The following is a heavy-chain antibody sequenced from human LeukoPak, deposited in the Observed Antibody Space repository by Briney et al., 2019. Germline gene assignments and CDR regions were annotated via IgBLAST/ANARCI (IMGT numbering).Heavy chain of an antibody. J-gene: IGHJ3*02. CDR2: IYPGDSDT. Sequence: GESLKISCKGSGYSFTSYWIGWVRQMPGKGLEWMGIIYPGDSDTRYSPSFQGQVTISADKSISTAYLQWSSLKASDTAMYYCARRVVLDYGDYLAPAFDIWGQGTMVTVSS. CDR1: GYSFTSYW. D-gene: IGHD4-17*01. CDR3: ARRVVLDYGDYLAPAFDI. V-gene: IGHV5-51*01.